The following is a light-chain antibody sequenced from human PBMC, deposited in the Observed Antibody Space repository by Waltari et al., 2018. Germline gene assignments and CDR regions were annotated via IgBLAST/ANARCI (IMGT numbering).Light chain of an antibody. CDR3: CSYAGRGTYV. J-gene: IGLJ1*01. CDR2: EVF. V-gene: IGLV2-23*02. CDR1: TRYVGSYDL. Sequence: QSALTRPASVSGPPGQSITIPCSGTTRYVGSYDLVSWYQQHPGEAPKPLICEVFKRPPDTSSRFSGAKSGSTASLTISGLQPEDEADYYCCSYAGRGTYVFGSGTKVTVL.